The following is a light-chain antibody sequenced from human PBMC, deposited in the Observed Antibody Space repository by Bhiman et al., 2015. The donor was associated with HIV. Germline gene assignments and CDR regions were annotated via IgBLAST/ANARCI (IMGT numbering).Light chain of an antibody. V-gene: IGLV2-14*03. CDR2: DVS. Sequence: QSALTQPASVSGSPGQSITISCTGTSSDVGGYIYVSWYQQHPGKAPKLIISDVSKRPSGVSNRFSGSKSGNTASLTISGLQAEDEADYYCSSYASSSTLVFGGGTQLTVL. J-gene: IGLJ2*01. CDR3: SSYASSSTLV. CDR1: SSDVGGYIY.